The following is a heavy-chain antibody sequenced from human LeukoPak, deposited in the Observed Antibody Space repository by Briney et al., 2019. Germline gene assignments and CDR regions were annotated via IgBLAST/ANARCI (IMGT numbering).Heavy chain of an antibody. CDR2: IYKSGST. CDR3: AKSSYSIFDY. J-gene: IGHJ4*02. Sequence: SETLSLTCTVSGGSISSGSYYCSWIRQPAGKGLEWIGHIYKSGSTNYNPSLKSRVTVSVDTSKNQFSLKLSSVTAADTAVYYCAKSSYSIFDYWGQGTLVTVSS. D-gene: IGHD5-18*01. V-gene: IGHV4-61*09. CDR1: GGSISSGSYY.